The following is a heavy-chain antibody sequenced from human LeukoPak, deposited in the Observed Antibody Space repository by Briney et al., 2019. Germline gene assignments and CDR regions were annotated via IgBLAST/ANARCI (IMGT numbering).Heavy chain of an antibody. V-gene: IGHV3-74*01. CDR2: INGDGTTT. CDR1: GFTFSSYW. CDR3: AKGGSSSPRSTFDY. Sequence: PGGSLRLSCAASGFTFSSYWMHWVRQASGKGLVWVSHINGDGTTTNYADSVKGRFTISRDNAKNTVYLQMNSLRAEDTAVYYCAKGGSSSPRSTFDYWGQGTLLTVSS. D-gene: IGHD6-13*01. J-gene: IGHJ4*02.